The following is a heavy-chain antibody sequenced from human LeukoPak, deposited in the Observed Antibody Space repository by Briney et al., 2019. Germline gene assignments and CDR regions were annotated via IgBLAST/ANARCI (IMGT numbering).Heavy chain of an antibody. CDR2: IIPIFGTA. Sequence: GASVKVSCKASGGTFSSYAISWVRQAPGQGLEWMGGIIPIFGTANYAQKFQGRVTITTDESTSTAYMELSSLRSEDTAVYYCARERGIAARGTGYYFDYWGQGTLVTVSS. D-gene: IGHD6-13*01. CDR3: ARERGIAARGTGYYFDY. V-gene: IGHV1-69*05. CDR1: GGTFSSYA. J-gene: IGHJ4*02.